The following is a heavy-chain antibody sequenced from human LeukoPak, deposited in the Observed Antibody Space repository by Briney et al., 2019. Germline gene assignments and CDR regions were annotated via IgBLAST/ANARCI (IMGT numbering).Heavy chain of an antibody. V-gene: IGHV4-39*01. J-gene: IGHJ4*02. CDR1: GGSISSYY. CDR3: ARLSDILTGYYFDY. Sequence: SETLSLTCTVSGGSISSYYWGWIRQPPGKGLEWIGSIYYSGSTYYNPSLKSRVTISVDTSKNQFSLKLSSVTAADTAVYYCARLSDILTGYYFDYWGQGTLVTVSS. CDR2: IYYSGST. D-gene: IGHD3-9*01.